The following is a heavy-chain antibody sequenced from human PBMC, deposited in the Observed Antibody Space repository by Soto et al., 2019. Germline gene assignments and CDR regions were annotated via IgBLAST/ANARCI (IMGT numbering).Heavy chain of an antibody. CDR1: GFTFSSYA. V-gene: IGHV3-30-3*01. CDR3: ARVARGSSSS. J-gene: IGHJ5*02. CDR2: ISYDGSNK. Sequence: QVQLVESGGGVVQPGRSLRLSCAASGFTFSSYAMHWVRQAPGKGLEWVAVISYDGSNKYYADSVKGRFTISRDKSKNTLYLQMNSLRAEDTAVYYCARVARGSSSSWGQGTLVTVSS. D-gene: IGHD6-13*01.